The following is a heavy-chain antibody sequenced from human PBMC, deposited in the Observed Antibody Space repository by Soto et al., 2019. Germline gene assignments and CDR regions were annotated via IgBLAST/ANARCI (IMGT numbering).Heavy chain of an antibody. CDR2: ISSSSTI. Sequence: GGSLRLSCAASGFTFSSYSMNWVRQAPGKGLEWVSYISSSSTIYYADSVKGRFTISRDNAKNSLYLQMNSLRAEDTAVYYCARDSSGWYPLDYWGQGTLVTVSS. CDR3: ARDSSGWYPLDY. J-gene: IGHJ4*02. CDR1: GFTFSSYS. V-gene: IGHV3-48*01. D-gene: IGHD6-19*01.